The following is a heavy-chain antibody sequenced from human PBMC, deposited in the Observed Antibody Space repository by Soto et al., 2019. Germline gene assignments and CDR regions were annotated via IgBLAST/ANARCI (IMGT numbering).Heavy chain of an antibody. V-gene: IGHV3-15*01. CDR1: GFTFYNTW. J-gene: IGHJ4*02. CDR2: VKSKTDGGAT. Sequence: EMQLVESGGDLVKPGGSLRLSCTASGFTFYNTWMSWVRQAPGKGLEWVGRVKSKTDGGATDYNALVRGRFTISRDDSEKTLYLQMNSLQTDDTAVYYCTKDRRSGYDPQFDFWGQGTLVTVSS. D-gene: IGHD5-12*01. CDR3: TKDRRSGYDPQFDF.